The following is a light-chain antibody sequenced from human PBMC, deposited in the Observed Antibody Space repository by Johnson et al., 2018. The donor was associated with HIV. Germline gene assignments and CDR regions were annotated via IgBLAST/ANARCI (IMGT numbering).Light chain of an antibody. CDR1: SSNIGNNY. V-gene: IGLV1-51*02. CDR3: GTGDSNLSAGV. J-gene: IGLJ1*01. CDR2: ENN. Sequence: QSVLTQPPSVSAAPGQKVTISCSGSSSNIGNNYVSWYQQLPGTAPKLLIYENNKRPSGIPDRFSGSKSGTSATLGITGLQTGDEADYYCGTGDSNLSAGVFGTGTKVTVL.